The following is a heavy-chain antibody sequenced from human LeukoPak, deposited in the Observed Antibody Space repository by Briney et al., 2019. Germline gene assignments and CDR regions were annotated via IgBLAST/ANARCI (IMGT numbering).Heavy chain of an antibody. Sequence: PGGSLRLSCTASGFTFSSYSMNWVRQAPGKGLEWVSAISGSASSTYYADSVKGRFTISRDNSKNTLYLQMNSLRADDTAVYYCAKQHTTVTTPLGYWGQGTLVTVSS. CDR1: GFTFSSYS. CDR3: AKQHTTVTTPLGY. J-gene: IGHJ4*02. D-gene: IGHD4-17*01. V-gene: IGHV3-23*01. CDR2: ISGSASST.